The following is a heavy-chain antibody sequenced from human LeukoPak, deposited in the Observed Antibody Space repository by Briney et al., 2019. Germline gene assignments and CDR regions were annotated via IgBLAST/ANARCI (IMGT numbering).Heavy chain of an antibody. CDR3: ATGGGICSSTSCRAYYYGMDV. Sequence: ASVTVSLKVSGYTLTELTMHWVRQAPAKGLEWVGGLYPKESETIYAQKLQGRVTMTEDTSTDTAYMELSRLRSEDTAVYYCATGGGICSSTSCRAYYYGMDVWGKGTTVTVSS. CDR2: LYPKESET. CDR1: GYTLTELT. D-gene: IGHD2-2*01. J-gene: IGHJ6*04. V-gene: IGHV1-24*01.